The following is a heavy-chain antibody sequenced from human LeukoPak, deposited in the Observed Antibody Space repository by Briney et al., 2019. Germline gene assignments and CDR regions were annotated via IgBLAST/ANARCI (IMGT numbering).Heavy chain of an antibody. V-gene: IGHV1-2*02. J-gene: IGHJ4*02. CDR1: GYTFTGYY. CDR3: ARAVGADFWSGYPNYYFDY. Sequence: ASVTVSCKASGYTFTGYYMHWVRQAPGQGLEWMGWINPNSGGTNYAHKFQGRVTMTRDTSISTAYMELSRLRSDDTAVYYCARAVGADFWSGYPNYYFDYWGQGTLVTVSS. CDR2: INPNSGGT. D-gene: IGHD3-3*01.